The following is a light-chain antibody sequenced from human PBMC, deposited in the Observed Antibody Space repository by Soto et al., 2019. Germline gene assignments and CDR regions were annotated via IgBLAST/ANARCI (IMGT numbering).Light chain of an antibody. J-gene: IGKJ2*01. V-gene: IGKV2-30*02. Sequence: DVVMTQSPLSLPVTLGQPASISCRSSQGLLHSNGDTFLSWFQQRPGQSPRRLIYQVSNRDSGVPDRFSGSGSGTDFTLTISRVEAEDVGLYYFMQGTHWPYTFGQGTKLEI. CDR2: QVS. CDR3: MQGTHWPYT. CDR1: QGLLHSNGDTF.